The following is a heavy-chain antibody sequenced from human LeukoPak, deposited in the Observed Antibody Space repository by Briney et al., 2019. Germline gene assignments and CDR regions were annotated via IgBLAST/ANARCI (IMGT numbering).Heavy chain of an antibody. CDR1: GGSFSGYY. D-gene: IGHD3-10*01. CDR3: ARMVRGVLYYFDY. J-gene: IGHJ4*02. V-gene: IGHV4-34*01. Sequence: SETLSLTCAVYGGSFSGYYWSWIRQPPGKGLEWIGEINHSGSTNYNPSLKSRVTISVDTSKNQFSLKLSSVTAADTAVYYCARMVRGVLYYFDYWGQGTLVTVSS. CDR2: INHSGST.